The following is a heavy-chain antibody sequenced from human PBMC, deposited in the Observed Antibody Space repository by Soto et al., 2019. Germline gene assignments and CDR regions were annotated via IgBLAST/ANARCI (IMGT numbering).Heavy chain of an antibody. J-gene: IGHJ5*01. CDR3: ARVGYYDSNDLFDS. V-gene: IGHV4-4*07. D-gene: IGHD3-22*01. CDR1: GASVRNYY. CDR2: VSSSGSS. Sequence: SETLSLTCTVSGASVRNYYWSWIRQPAAGKGLEWIGHVSSSGSSHYRPSLKSRLTMSLDTSKNQLSLKLTSVTAADTAVYYCARVGYYDSNDLFDSWGQGTLVTVSS.